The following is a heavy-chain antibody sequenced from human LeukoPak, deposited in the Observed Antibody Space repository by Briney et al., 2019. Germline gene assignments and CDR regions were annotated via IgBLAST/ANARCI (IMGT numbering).Heavy chain of an antibody. D-gene: IGHD2-2*01. Sequence: SETLSLTCAVSGVSISSSYWRCIRQPAGEGLEWIGRIYASGSANYNPSLKSRVSMSIDTSKNQFSLKLSSVTAADTAVYYCAREGTYCSRTTCYDSFLDYWGQGTLVTVSS. CDR3: AREGTYCSRTTCYDSFLDY. V-gene: IGHV4-4*07. J-gene: IGHJ4*02. CDR2: IYASGSA. CDR1: GVSISSSY.